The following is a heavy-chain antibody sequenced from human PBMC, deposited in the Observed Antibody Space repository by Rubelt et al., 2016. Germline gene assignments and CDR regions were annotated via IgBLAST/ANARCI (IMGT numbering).Heavy chain of an antibody. Sequence: QVQLVQSGAEVKKPGASVKVSCKASGYTFTSYDINWVRQATGQGLEWMGWMNPNSGNTGYAQKFSGRGTMTRKNSISTAYMELSSLGSEDTDVYYCALVAGDEGVRLWGQGTLVTVSS. D-gene: IGHD3-10*01. CDR1: GYTFTSYD. CDR2: MNPNSGNT. V-gene: IGHV1-8*01. J-gene: IGHJ4*02. CDR3: ALVAGDEGVRL.